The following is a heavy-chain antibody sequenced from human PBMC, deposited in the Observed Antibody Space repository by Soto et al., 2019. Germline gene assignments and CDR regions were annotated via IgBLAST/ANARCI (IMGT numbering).Heavy chain of an antibody. J-gene: IGHJ6*02. Sequence: SETLSLTCTVFGGSVSSGSYYWSWIRQPPGKGLEWIGYIYYSGSTNYNPSLKSRVTISVDTSKNQFSLKLSSVTAADTAVYYCARGIEGWYQGRYYYGRDVWGQGTTVTVPS. CDR1: GGSVSSGSYY. D-gene: IGHD6-19*01. V-gene: IGHV4-61*01. CDR3: ARGIEGWYQGRYYYGRDV. CDR2: IYYSGST.